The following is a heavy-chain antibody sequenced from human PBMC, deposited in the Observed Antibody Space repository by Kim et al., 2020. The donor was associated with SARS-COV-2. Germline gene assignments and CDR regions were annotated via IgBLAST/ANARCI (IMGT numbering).Heavy chain of an antibody. J-gene: IGHJ4*02. D-gene: IGHD6-13*01. V-gene: IGHV3-33*01. CDR3: ARAPERSWTFDY. CDR1: GFTFSSYG. Sequence: GGSLRLSCAASGFTFSSYGMHWVRQASGKGLEWVAVIWYDGSNKYYADSVKGRFTISRDNSKNTLYLEMNSLGAEDTVVYYCARAPERSWTFDYWGQGTLVTVSS. CDR2: IWYDGSNK.